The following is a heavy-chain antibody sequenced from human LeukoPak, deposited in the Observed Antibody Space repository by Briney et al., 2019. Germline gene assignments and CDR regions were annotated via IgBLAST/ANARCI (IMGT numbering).Heavy chain of an antibody. Sequence: PGGSLRLSCAASGFTFDDYAMNWVRQAPGKGLEWVSSISSSSSYIYYADSVKGRFTISGDNAKNSLYLQMNSLRAEDTAVYYCATEDQYGSFNFDYWGQGTLVTVSS. CDR1: GFTFDDYA. V-gene: IGHV3-21*01. J-gene: IGHJ4*02. CDR2: ISSSSSYI. CDR3: ATEDQYGSFNFDY. D-gene: IGHD3-10*01.